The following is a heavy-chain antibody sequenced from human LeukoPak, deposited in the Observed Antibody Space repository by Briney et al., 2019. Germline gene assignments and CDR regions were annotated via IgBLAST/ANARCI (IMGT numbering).Heavy chain of an antibody. CDR2: VYYSGST. D-gene: IGHD1-26*01. J-gene: IGHJ3*02. CDR3: ARVLDSGSIGDAFDI. Sequence: SQTLSLTCTVSGGSISSYYWSWIRQPPGKGLEWIGYVYYSGSTNYNPSLKSRVTISVDTSKNQFSLKLSSVTAADTAVYYCARVLDSGSIGDAFDIWGQGTMVTVSS. CDR1: GGSISSYY. V-gene: IGHV4-59*01.